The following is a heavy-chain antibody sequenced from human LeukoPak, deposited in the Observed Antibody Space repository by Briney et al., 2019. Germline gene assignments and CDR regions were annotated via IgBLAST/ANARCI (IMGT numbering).Heavy chain of an antibody. CDR1: GGSISSSNW. CDR3: ATIGGDYYDSSGYYGMDV. D-gene: IGHD3-22*01. J-gene: IGHJ6*02. V-gene: IGHV4-4*02. CDR2: IYHSGST. Sequence: SGTLSLTCAVSGGSISSSNWWSWVRQPPGKGLEWIGEIYHSGSTNYNPSLKSRVTISVDKSKNQFSLKLSSVTAADTAVYYCATIGGDYYDSSGYYGMDVWGQGTTVTVSS.